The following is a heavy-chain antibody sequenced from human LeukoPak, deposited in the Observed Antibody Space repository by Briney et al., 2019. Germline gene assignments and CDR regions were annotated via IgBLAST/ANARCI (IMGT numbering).Heavy chain of an antibody. J-gene: IGHJ4*02. V-gene: IGHV1-2*02. CDR1: EYTFTAYY. Sequence: GASVKVSCKASEYTFTAYYMHWVRQAPGHGREWMELINPNSGDTNYAQEFQGRVTMTRDTSISTAYMDLNTLTSDDTAVYYCAREGYSSSWRGYYFDFWGQGTLVTVSS. CDR3: AREGYSSSWRGYYFDF. CDR2: INPNSGDT. D-gene: IGHD6-13*01.